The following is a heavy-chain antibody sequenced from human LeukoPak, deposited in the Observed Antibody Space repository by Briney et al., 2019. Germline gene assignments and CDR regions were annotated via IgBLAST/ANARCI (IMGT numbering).Heavy chain of an antibody. V-gene: IGHV3-33*01. D-gene: IGHD5-18*01. J-gene: IGHJ4*02. Sequence: GGSLRLSCAASGFTFSSYGMHWVRQAPSKGLEWVAVIWYDGSNKYYADSVKGRFTISRDNSKNTLYLQMNSLRAEDTAVYYCARDRFLDTAMVTGTPGIPPDYWGQGTLVTVSS. CDR1: GFTFSSYG. CDR3: ARDRFLDTAMVTGTPGIPPDY. CDR2: IWYDGSNK.